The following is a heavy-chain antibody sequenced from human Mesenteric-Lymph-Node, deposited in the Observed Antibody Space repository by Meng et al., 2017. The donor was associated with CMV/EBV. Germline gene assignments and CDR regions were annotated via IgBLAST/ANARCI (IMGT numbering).Heavy chain of an antibody. J-gene: IGHJ5*02. CDR3: ARGRTVNT. Sequence: TLSLTCAVYIGSFSDSYWNWIRQPPGKGLERIGEINHSGRTNYNPSLKSRVTISVDTSKNQFSLKLTSVTAADTAVYYCARGRTVNTWGRGTLVTVSS. V-gene: IGHV4-34*01. D-gene: IGHD1/OR15-1a*01. CDR2: INHSGRT. CDR1: IGSFSDSY.